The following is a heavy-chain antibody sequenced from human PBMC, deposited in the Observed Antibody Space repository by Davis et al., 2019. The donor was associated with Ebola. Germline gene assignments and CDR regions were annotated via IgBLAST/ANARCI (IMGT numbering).Heavy chain of an antibody. CDR2: INTNTGNP. J-gene: IGHJ1*01. Sequence: ASVKVSCKASGYTFTSYAMTWVRQAPGQGLEWMGWINTNTGNPTYAQGFTGRFVFSLDTSVSTAYLQISSLKAEDTAVYYCAKGSIAVAGTRFQHWGQGTLVTVSS. CDR1: GYTFTSYA. D-gene: IGHD6-19*01. CDR3: AKGSIAVAGTRFQH. V-gene: IGHV7-4-1*02.